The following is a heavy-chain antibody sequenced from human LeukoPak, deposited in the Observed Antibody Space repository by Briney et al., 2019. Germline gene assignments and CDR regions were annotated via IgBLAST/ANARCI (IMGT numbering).Heavy chain of an antibody. CDR2: IYYSGST. CDR3: AREAYYYGSGSQGGFDY. CDR1: GGSISSGGYY. D-gene: IGHD3-10*01. J-gene: IGHJ4*02. V-gene: IGHV4-31*03. Sequence: PSETLSLTCTVSGGSISSGGYYWSWIRQHPGKGLEWIGYIYYSGSTYYNPSLKSRVTISVDTSKNQFSLKLSSVTAADTAVYYCAREAYYYGSGSQGGFDYWGQGTLVTVSS.